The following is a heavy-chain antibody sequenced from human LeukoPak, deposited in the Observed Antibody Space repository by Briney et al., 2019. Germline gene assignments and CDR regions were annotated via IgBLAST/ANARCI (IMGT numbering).Heavy chain of an antibody. CDR1: GITFSSYA. CDR2: ISYDGSNK. J-gene: IGHJ4*02. V-gene: IGHV3-30-3*01. CDR3: ARDKAMIALFDY. D-gene: IGHD3-22*01. Sequence: GGSLRLSCAASGITFSSYAMHWVRQAPGKGLEWVAVISYDGSNKYYADSVKGRFTISRDNSKNTLYLQMNSLRAEDTAVYYCARDKAMIALFDYWGQGTLVTVSS.